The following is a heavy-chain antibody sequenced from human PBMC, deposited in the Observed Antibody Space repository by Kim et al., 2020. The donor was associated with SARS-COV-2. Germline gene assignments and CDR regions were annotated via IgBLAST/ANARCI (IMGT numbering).Heavy chain of an antibody. D-gene: IGHD6-13*01. CDR2: GDTT. CDR3: ANPRQPDY. V-gene: IGHV3-23*01. Sequence: GDTTTEADSGKGRITVSRDNSKNTLYLQMSSLRAEDTAIYYCANPRQPDYWGQGTLVTVSS. J-gene: IGHJ4*02.